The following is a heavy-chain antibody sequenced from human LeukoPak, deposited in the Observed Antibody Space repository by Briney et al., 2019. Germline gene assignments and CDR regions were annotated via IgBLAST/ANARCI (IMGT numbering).Heavy chain of an antibody. J-gene: IGHJ3*02. D-gene: IGHD3-22*01. CDR2: INHSGST. CDR3: ASTTYYYDTSGYTGNALDI. Sequence: SETLSLTCAVYGASFSGYYWTWIRQPPGKGLEWIGEINHSGSTNCNPSLRSRVTISVDTSKNQFSLKPSSVTAADTAVYYCASTTYYYDTSGYTGNALDIWGQGTMVTVSS. V-gene: IGHV4-34*01. CDR1: GASFSGYY.